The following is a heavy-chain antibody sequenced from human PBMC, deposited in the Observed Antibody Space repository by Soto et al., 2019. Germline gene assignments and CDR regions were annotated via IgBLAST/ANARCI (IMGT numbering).Heavy chain of an antibody. V-gene: IGHV4-30-4*01. Sequence: PSETLSLTCTVSGGSISSGDYYWSWIRQPPGKGLEWIGYIYYSGSTYYNPSLKSRVTISVDTSKNQFSLKLSSVTAADTAVYYCARVVAAAADNWFDPWGQGTLVTVSS. D-gene: IGHD6-13*01. J-gene: IGHJ5*02. CDR1: GGSISSGDYY. CDR3: ARVVAAAADNWFDP. CDR2: IYYSGST.